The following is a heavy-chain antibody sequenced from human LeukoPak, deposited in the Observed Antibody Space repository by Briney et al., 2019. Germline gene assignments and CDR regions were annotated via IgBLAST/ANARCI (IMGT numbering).Heavy chain of an antibody. V-gene: IGHV3-7*03. CDR3: ATLSSAIAVAGTGPGSLDY. J-gene: IGHJ4*02. D-gene: IGHD6-19*01. CDR1: GFTFSSYW. Sequence: GGSLRLSCAASGFTFSSYWMSWVRQAPGKGLEWVANIKQDGSEKYYVDSVKGRFTISRDNAKNSLYLQMNSLRAEDTAVYYCATLSSAIAVAGTGPGSLDYWGQGTLVTVSS. CDR2: IKQDGSEK.